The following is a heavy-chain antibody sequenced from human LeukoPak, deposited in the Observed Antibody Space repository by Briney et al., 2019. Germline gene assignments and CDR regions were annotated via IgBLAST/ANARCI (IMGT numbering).Heavy chain of an antibody. Sequence: SETLSLTCTVSGGSISSNYWSWIRQPPGKGLEWIGTFYYSGSTYYNPSLKSRVTISVDTSKNQFSLKLTSVTAADTAVYYCARDHYNESWFKHWGQGTLVTVSS. V-gene: IGHV4-59*12. D-gene: IGHD3-10*01. J-gene: IGHJ1*01. CDR3: ARDHYNESWFKH. CDR1: GGSISSNY. CDR2: FYYSGST.